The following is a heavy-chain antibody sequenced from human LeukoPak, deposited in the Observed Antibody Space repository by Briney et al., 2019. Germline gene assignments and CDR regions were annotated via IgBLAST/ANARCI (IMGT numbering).Heavy chain of an antibody. J-gene: IGHJ3*02. CDR3: ARYGNGAWLAHYSFDI. V-gene: IGHV3-7*01. D-gene: IGHD6-19*01. Sequence: GGSLRLSCEGSGFTFSNYWMGWVRQAPGKGLQWVANIKQDGSEKYYVDSVKGRFAISRDNAKNSLYLQMNSLRAEDTAVYYCARYGNGAWLAHYSFDIWGQGTMVTVSA. CDR1: GFTFSNYW. CDR2: IKQDGSEK.